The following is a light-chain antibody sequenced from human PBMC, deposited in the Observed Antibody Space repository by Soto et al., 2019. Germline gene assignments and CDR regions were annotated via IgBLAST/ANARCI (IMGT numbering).Light chain of an antibody. CDR2: KAS. V-gene: IGKV1-5*03. J-gene: IGKJ4*01. Sequence: DIQMTQSPSTLSASVGDRVTITCRASQSINRWLAWYQQKPGKAPKLLIYKASTLESGVPSRFSGGGLGTEFSLNITSLQPDDFAVYYCQQHANWPLTFGGGTKVDIK. CDR3: QQHANWPLT. CDR1: QSINRW.